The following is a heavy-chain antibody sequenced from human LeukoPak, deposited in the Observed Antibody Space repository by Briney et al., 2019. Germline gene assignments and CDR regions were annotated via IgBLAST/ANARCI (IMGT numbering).Heavy chain of an antibody. CDR1: GGSISSFY. J-gene: IGHJ4*02. Sequence: SETLSLTCTVSGGSISSFYWSWIRQSPGKGLEWIGYILYSGSTNYNPSLRGRVTISVDTSKNQFSLKLSSVTAADTAMYYCARHGTTLSPFDYWGQGTLVTVSS. CDR2: ILYSGST. CDR3: ARHGTTLSPFDY. V-gene: IGHV4-59*08. D-gene: IGHD1/OR15-1a*01.